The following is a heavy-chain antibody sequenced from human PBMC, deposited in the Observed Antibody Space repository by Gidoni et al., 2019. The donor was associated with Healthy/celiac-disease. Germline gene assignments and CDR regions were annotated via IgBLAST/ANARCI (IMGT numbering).Heavy chain of an antibody. V-gene: IGHV3-48*02. J-gene: IGHJ6*03. D-gene: IGHD6-13*01. Sequence: EVQLVESGGGLVQPGGSLRLSCAASGFTFSSCSMNWVRQAPGKGLEWVSYISSSSSTIYYADSVKGRFTISRDNAKNSLYLQMNSLRDEDTAVYYCARDSSSWSPYYYYYMDVWGKGTTVTVSS. CDR2: ISSSSSTI. CDR3: ARDSSSWSPYYYYYMDV. CDR1: GFTFSSCS.